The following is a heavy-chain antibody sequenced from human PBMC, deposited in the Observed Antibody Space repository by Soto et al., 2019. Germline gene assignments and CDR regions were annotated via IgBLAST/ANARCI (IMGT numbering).Heavy chain of an antibody. V-gene: IGHV3-11*01. CDR1: GFTFSDYY. J-gene: IGHJ4*02. CDR2: ISSSGRTI. D-gene: IGHD6-6*01. CDR3: ARRENYSCSIDF. Sequence: PGGTLRLTCEASGFTFSDYYMSWIRQAPGKGLEWVSYISSSGRTIYYADSVKGGFTISRDNTKKSPYLQMNSMRAEDTDVYYYARRENYSCSIDFWGQGTPVTVSS.